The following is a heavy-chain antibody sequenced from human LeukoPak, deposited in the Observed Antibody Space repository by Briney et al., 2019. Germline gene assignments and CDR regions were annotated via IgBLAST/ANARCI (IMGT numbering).Heavy chain of an antibody. CDR3: AREESGYYDY. V-gene: IGHV1-18*01. CDR1: GYTFTSYG. Sequence: GASVKVSCKASGYTFTSYGISWVRQAPGQGLEWMGRISAYNGNTNYAQKLQGRVTMITDTSTSTAYMELRSLRSAETAVYYCAREESGYYDYWGQGTLVTVSS. CDR2: ISAYNGNT. D-gene: IGHD3-3*01. J-gene: IGHJ4*02.